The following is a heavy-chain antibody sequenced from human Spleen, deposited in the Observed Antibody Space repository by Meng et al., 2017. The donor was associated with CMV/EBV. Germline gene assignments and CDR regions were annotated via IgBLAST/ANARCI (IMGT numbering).Heavy chain of an antibody. CDR3: AREDIVGATTLDY. D-gene: IGHD1-26*01. V-gene: IGHV1-46*01. J-gene: IGHJ4*02. CDR1: VYTFTSYY. CDR2: INPSGGST. Sequence: KASVYTFTSYYMHWVRQAPGQGLEWMGIINPSGGSTSYAQKFQGRVTMTRDTSTSTVYMELSSLRSEDTAVYYCAREDIVGATTLDYWGQGTLVTVSS.